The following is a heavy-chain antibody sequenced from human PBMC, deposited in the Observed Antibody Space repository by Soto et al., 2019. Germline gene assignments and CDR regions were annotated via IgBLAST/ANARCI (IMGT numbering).Heavy chain of an antibody. CDR3: ARRDYDLWSGEGY. CDR2: IYYSGIT. CDR1: GGSISSSSYY. V-gene: IGHV4-39*01. J-gene: IGHJ4*02. Sequence: PSETLSLTCTVSGGSISSSSYYWGWIRQPPGKGLEWIGSIYYSGITYYNPSLKSRVTISVDTSKNQFSLKLSSVTAADTAVYYCARRDYDLWSGEGYWGQGTLVTVSS. D-gene: IGHD3-3*01.